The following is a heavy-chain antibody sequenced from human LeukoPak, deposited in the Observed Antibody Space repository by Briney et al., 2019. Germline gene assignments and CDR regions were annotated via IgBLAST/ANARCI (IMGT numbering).Heavy chain of an antibody. CDR3: ARQGYCSSTSCYPYYYYYMDV. CDR1: GGTFSSYA. Sequence: KVSCKASGGTFSSYAISWVRRAPGQGLEWMGGIIPIFGTANYAQRFQGRVTITTDESTSTAYMELSSLRSEDTAVYYCARQGYCSSTSCYPYYYYYMDVWGKGTTVTVSS. CDR2: IIPIFGTA. J-gene: IGHJ6*03. D-gene: IGHD2-2*01. V-gene: IGHV1-69*05.